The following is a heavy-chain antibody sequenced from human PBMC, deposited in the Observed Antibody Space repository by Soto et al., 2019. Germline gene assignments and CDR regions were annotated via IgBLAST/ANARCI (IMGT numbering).Heavy chain of an antibody. J-gene: IGHJ5*02. V-gene: IGHV3-23*01. Sequence: PGGSLRLSCAASAFTFSRSAMSWVRQTPGNGLEWVSAISGGGDNTFYADSVKGRFTISRDNSKNTLYLQMNGLRVEDTAVYYCAKGLSGSGAYQWFDPWGQGTLVTVS. D-gene: IGHD3-10*01. CDR2: ISGGGDNT. CDR1: AFTFSRSA. CDR3: AKGLSGSGAYQWFDP.